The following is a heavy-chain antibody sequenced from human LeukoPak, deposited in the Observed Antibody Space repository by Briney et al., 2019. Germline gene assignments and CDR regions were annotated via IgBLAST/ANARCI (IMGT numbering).Heavy chain of an antibody. V-gene: IGHV3-23*01. CDR1: GFTFNNYG. Sequence: GGSLRLSCAASGFTFNNYGMSWVRQAPGKGLEWVSAVSGGGDSTSYADSVKGRFTISRDNSKNTLYLQMNSLRAEDTAVYYCAKVPSGGSRSSGWYYFDYWGQGTLVTVSS. CDR2: VSGGGDST. D-gene: IGHD6-19*01. J-gene: IGHJ4*02. CDR3: AKVPSGGSRSSGWYYFDY.